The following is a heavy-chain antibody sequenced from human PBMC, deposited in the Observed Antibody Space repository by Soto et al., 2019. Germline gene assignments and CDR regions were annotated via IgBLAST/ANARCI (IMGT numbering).Heavy chain of an antibody. CDR3: ARTPLL. CDR2: IYYSGST. CDR1: GGSITNYY. Sequence: TSETLSLTCTVSGGSITNYYYSWIRQHPGKGLEWIGYIYYSGSTYYNYYNPSLKSRVTISVDTSKNQFSLKLSSVTAADTAVYYCARTPLLWGQGTLVTVSS. V-gene: IGHV4-59*06. D-gene: IGHD1-26*01. J-gene: IGHJ4*02.